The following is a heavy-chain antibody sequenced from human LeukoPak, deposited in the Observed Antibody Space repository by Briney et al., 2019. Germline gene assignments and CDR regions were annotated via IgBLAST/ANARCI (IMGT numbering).Heavy chain of an antibody. Sequence: GGSLRLSCAASGFTFSAYWMHWVRHSPGKGLEWVSYISSSGSTIYYADSVKGRFTISRDNAKNSLYLQMNSLRAEDTAVYYCAREGTIQLWSLDGFDIWGQGTMVTVSS. CDR2: ISSSGSTI. CDR1: GFTFSAYW. D-gene: IGHD5-18*01. J-gene: IGHJ3*02. CDR3: AREGTIQLWSLDGFDI. V-gene: IGHV3-11*01.